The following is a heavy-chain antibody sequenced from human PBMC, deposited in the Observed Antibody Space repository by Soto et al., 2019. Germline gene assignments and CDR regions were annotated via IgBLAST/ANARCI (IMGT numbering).Heavy chain of an antibody. CDR1: GFSFVSYW. CDR2: INGNADNS. CDR3: VRDFRGAVAGSEFDH. J-gene: IGHJ4*02. V-gene: IGHV3-74*01. D-gene: IGHD6-19*01. Sequence: EVQLAESGGGLVLTGGSLRLSCAACGFSFVSYWMHWVRQVPGEGLAWVSRINGNADNSDYADSVKGRFTISRDNAMNRLYLQMDSLRADDTGVYYCVRDFRGAVAGSEFDHWGQGTLVTLSS.